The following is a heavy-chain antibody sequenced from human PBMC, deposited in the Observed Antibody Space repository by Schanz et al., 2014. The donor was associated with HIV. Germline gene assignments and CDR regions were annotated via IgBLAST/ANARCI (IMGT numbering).Heavy chain of an antibody. J-gene: IGHJ6*02. CDR3: ARATREVPAAIYYYGMDV. D-gene: IGHD2-2*01. Sequence: QVQLQQWGAGLLKPSETLSLTCAVYGASLSGHQWTWIRQPPGKGLEWIGEINHRRSTSYNPSLKSRVTISVDTSKTQFSRKRTSVTAADTAMYFCARATREVPAAIYYYGMDVWGQGTLVTVSS. CDR2: INHRRST. V-gene: IGHV4-34*01. CDR1: GASLSGHQ.